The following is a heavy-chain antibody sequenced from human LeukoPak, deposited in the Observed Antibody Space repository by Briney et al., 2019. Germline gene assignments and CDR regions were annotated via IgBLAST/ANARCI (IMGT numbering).Heavy chain of an antibody. CDR1: GFTFSSYS. V-gene: IGHV3-74*01. D-gene: IGHD5-24*01. CDR2: VIRDGSFT. CDR3: VRDGDDFNFDY. Sequence: GGSLRLSCAASGFTFSSYSMNWVRQAPGKGLEWVSRVIRDGSFTNYADSVKGRFTISRDNAKNTLYLQMSSLRAEDTAVYFCVRDGDDFNFDYWGQGSLVTVSS. J-gene: IGHJ4*02.